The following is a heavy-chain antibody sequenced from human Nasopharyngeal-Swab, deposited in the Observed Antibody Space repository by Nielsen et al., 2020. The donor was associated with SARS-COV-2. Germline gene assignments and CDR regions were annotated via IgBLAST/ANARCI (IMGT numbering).Heavy chain of an antibody. CDR2: IYYSGST. CDR3: ARRTSANYRPGFES. Sequence: SETLSLTCTVSGGSISSSSYYWGWIRQPPGKGLEWIGSIYYSGSTYYNPSLKSRVTISVDTSKNQFSLKLSSVTAADTAVYFCARRTSANYRPGFESWGQGSLVTVSS. D-gene: IGHD1-7*01. V-gene: IGHV4-39*07. J-gene: IGHJ4*02. CDR1: GGSISSSSYY.